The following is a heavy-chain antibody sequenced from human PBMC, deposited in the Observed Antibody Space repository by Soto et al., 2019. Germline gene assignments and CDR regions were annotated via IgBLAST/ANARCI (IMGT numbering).Heavy chain of an antibody. D-gene: IGHD2-2*01. CDR1: GGSFSGYY. CDR3: ARWYCSSTSCVGGYYYMDV. V-gene: IGHV4-34*01. CDR2: INHSGST. Sequence: QVQLQQWGAGLLKPSETLSLTCAVYGGSFSGYYWSWIRQPSGKGLEWTGEINHSGSTNYNPSLKSRVTISDDTSKNQFSLKLNSVTAADTAVYYCARWYCSSTSCVGGYYYMDVWGKGTTVTVSS. J-gene: IGHJ6*03.